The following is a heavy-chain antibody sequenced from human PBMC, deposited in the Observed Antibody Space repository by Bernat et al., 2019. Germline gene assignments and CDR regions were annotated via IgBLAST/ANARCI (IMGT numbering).Heavy chain of an antibody. CDR1: GFTFSGYW. CDR3: ARANAMDV. CDR2: INQDGSEK. Sequence: EVQLVESGGGLVQPGGSLRLSCAASGFTFSGYWMNWVRQAPGKGLEWVANINQDGSEKYYVGSVGGRFTISRDNAKNSLYLQMNRLRAEDTALYYCARANAMDVWGQGTTVTVSS. J-gene: IGHJ6*02. V-gene: IGHV3-7*03.